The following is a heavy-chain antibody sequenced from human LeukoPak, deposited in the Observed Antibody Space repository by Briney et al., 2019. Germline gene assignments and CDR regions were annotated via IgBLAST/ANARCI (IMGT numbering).Heavy chain of an antibody. D-gene: IGHD2-15*01. CDR3: ARDRSLLCSGGSCYSDGSYFDY. CDR2: IHYSGTT. J-gene: IGHJ4*02. Sequence: SETLSLTCSVSGDFMSSYYWTWIRQSPGKGLEWIGYIHYSGTTNYNPSLKSRITISVDTSKNQFSLKLSSVTAADTAVYYCARDRSLLCSGGSCYSDGSYFDYWGQGTLVTVSS. V-gene: IGHV4-59*12. CDR1: GDFMSSYY.